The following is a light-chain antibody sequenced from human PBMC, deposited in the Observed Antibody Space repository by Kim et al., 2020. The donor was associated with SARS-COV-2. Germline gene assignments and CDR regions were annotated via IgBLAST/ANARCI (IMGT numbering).Light chain of an antibody. Sequence: ATSNGKASQIALDSANNKNDLAWDQQKPGQPPKVLIYWASTRESGVPDRFSGSGSGRDFTLTISRLQAEDVAVYYCQQYYSTPGTFGPGTKVDIK. CDR1: QIALDSANNKND. CDR2: WAS. V-gene: IGKV4-1*01. J-gene: IGKJ3*01. CDR3: QQYYSTPGT.